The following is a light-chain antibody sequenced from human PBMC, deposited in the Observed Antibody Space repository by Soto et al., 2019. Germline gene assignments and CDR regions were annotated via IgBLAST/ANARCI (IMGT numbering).Light chain of an antibody. CDR1: QSVGTN. CDR3: QRRGGWPLYS. V-gene: IGKV3-11*01. CDR2: DAS. J-gene: IGKJ2*03. Sequence: EIVLTQSPATLSLSPGERATLSCRASQSVGTNLAWYQQKPGQAPRVLIYDASDSATGIPARFSGSGSGTDFTLPISSREPEDFAVYYCQRRGGWPLYSFGQGKKLEIK.